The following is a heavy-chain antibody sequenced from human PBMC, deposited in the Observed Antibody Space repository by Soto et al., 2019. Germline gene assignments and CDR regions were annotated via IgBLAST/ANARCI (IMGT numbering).Heavy chain of an antibody. J-gene: IGHJ4*02. V-gene: IGHV3-9*01. CDR2: ISWNSGSI. Sequence: DVQLVESGGGLVQPGRSLRLSCAASGFTFDDYAMHWVWQAPGKGLEWVSGISWNSGSIGYADSVKGRFTISRDNAKNSLYLEMNSLRAEDTALYYCATSGGGYPGNYWGQGTLVTVSS. CDR1: GFTFDDYA. CDR3: ATSGGGYPGNY. D-gene: IGHD1-1*01.